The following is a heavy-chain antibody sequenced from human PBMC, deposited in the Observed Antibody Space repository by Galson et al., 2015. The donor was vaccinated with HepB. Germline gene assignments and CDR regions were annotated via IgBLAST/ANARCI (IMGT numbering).Heavy chain of an antibody. D-gene: IGHD3-10*01. CDR2: IWYDGSNK. V-gene: IGHV3-33*01. Sequence: SLRLSCAASGFTFSSYGMHWVRQAPGKGLEWVAVIWYDGSNKYYADSVKGRFTISRDNSKNTLYLQMNSLRAEDTAVYYCARREGFGELSYFDYWGQGTLVTVSS. CDR1: GFTFSSYG. J-gene: IGHJ4*02. CDR3: ARREGFGELSYFDY.